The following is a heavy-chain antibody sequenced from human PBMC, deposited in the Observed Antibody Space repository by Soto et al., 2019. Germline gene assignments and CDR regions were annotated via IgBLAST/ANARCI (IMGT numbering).Heavy chain of an antibody. CDR1: GGSISSSSYY. V-gene: IGHV4-39*01. CDR3: ARHLDSSGLYYYMDV. J-gene: IGHJ6*03. CDR2: IYYSGST. D-gene: IGHD3-22*01. Sequence: SETLSLTCTVSGGSISSSSYYWGWIRQPPGKGLEWIGSIYYSGSTYYNPSLKSRVTISVDTSKNQFSLKLSSVTAADTAVYYCARHLDSSGLYYYMDVWGKGTTVTVSS.